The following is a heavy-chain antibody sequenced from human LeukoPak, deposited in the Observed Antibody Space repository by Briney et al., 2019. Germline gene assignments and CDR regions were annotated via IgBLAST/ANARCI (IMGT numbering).Heavy chain of an antibody. J-gene: IGHJ6*03. Sequence: PGGSLRLSCAASGFTFSSYWMSWVRQAPGKGLEWVANIKQDGSEKYYVDSVKGRFTISRDNAKNSLYLQMNSLRAEDTAVYYCARNLRPRYCTNGICSPPNYYYYYYMDVWGKGTTVTVSS. V-gene: IGHV3-7*01. CDR2: IKQDGSEK. CDR1: GFTFSSYW. CDR3: ARNLRPRYCTNGICSPPNYYYYYYMDV. D-gene: IGHD2-8*01.